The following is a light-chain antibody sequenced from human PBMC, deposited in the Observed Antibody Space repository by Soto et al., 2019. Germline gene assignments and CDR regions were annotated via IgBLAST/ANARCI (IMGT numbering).Light chain of an antibody. Sequence: AFQFTQSPSSLSVSVGVRVTISCRASQGISRALAWYQQKPGKAPKLLIYDASSLESGVPSRFSGSVSGTEFTLTISSLQPDDFATYYCQHYNSYSEAFGQGTKVDI. CDR2: DAS. V-gene: IGKV1-13*02. CDR1: QGISRA. J-gene: IGKJ1*01. CDR3: QHYNSYSEA.